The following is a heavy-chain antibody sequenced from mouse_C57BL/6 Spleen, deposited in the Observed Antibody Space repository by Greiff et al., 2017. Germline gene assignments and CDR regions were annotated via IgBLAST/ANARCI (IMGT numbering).Heavy chain of an antibody. Sequence: EVKLVESGGGLVKPGGSLKLSCAASGFTFSDYGMHWVRQAPEKGLEWVAYISSGSSTIYYADTVKGRFTISRDNAKNTLFLQMTSLRSEDTAMYYCARKVYGNYAMAYWGQGTSVTVSS. CDR2: ISSGSSTI. J-gene: IGHJ4*01. CDR3: ARKVYGNYAMAY. V-gene: IGHV5-17*01. D-gene: IGHD2-1*01. CDR1: GFTFSDYG.